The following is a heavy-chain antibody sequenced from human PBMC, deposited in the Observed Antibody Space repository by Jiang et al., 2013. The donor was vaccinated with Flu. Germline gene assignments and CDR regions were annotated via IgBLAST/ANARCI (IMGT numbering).Heavy chain of an antibody. CDR3: ARAGSGWYSGVKYYNYGMDV. Sequence: GAEVKKPGASVKVSCKASGYTFNTYDISWVRQAPGQGLEWMGWISGNNGKTHYAEKLQDRVTMTTDTSTGTAYMELSRLRSDDTAVYYCARAGSGWYSGVKYYNYGMDVWGQGTTVTVSS. CDR2: ISGNNGKT. CDR1: GYTFNTYD. V-gene: IGHV1-18*01. J-gene: IGHJ6*02. D-gene: IGHD6-19*01.